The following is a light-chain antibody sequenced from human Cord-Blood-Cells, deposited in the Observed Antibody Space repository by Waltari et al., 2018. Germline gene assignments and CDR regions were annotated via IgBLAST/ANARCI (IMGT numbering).Light chain of an antibody. CDR2: GAS. J-gene: IGKJ4*01. V-gene: IGKV3-15*01. CDR1: QSVSSN. CDR3: QQYNNWPPGIT. Sequence: EIVMPQSPATLSVSPGERATLSCRASQSVSSNLAWYQQNPGQAPRLLIYGASTRATGIPARFSGSGSGTEFTLTISSLQSEDFAVYYCQQYNNWPPGITFGGGTKVEIK.